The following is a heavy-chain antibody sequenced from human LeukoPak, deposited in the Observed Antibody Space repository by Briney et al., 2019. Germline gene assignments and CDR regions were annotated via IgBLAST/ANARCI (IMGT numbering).Heavy chain of an antibody. D-gene: IGHD4-23*01. CDR2: IYYSVST. Sequence: PSETLSLTCTVSGGSISSHYWSWIRQSPGKGLEWIGYIYYSVSTFYNPSLKSRVTMSLDTSKRQFSLKLSSVTAADTAVYYCVRYYGGLDYWGQGTLVTVSS. CDR3: VRYYGGLDY. CDR1: GGSISSHY. V-gene: IGHV4-59*11. J-gene: IGHJ4*02.